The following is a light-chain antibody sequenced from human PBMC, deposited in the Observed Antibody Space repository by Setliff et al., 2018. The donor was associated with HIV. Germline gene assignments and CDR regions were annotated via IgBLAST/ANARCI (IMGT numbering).Light chain of an antibody. V-gene: IGLV2-14*01. CDR3: SSYTRTNLFV. CDR2: EVF. Sequence: QSALTQPASVSASPGQSITISCTGTTSDISHYNFVSWYQQHPDSAPKLLIYEVFNRPSGVSHRFSGSKSGNTASLTISGLQAEDEADYYCSSYTRTNLFVFGTGTQLTVL. CDR1: TSDISHYNF. J-gene: IGLJ1*01.